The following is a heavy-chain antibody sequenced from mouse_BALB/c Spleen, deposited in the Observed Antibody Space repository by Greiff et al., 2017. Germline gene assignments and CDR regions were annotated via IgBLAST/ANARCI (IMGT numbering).Heavy chain of an antibody. Sequence: EVQLQQSGPELVKPGASVKISCKASGYTFTDYNMHWVKQSHGKSLEWIGYIYPYNGGTGYNQKFKSKATLTVDNSSSTAYMGLRSLTSEDSAVYYCSRYDYFDNWGQGTTLTVSS. CDR1: GYTFTDYN. CDR2: IYPYNGGT. V-gene: IGHV1S29*02. CDR3: SRYDYFDN. J-gene: IGHJ2*01.